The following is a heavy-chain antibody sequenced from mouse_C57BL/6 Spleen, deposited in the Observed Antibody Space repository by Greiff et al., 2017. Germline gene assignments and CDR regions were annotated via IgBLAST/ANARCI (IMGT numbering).Heavy chain of an antibody. CDR2: IHPNSGST. D-gene: IGHD3-3*01. V-gene: IGHV1-64*01. Sequence: QVQLQQPGAELVKPGASVKLSCKASGYTFTSYWMHWVKQRPGQGLEWIGMIHPNSGSTNYNEKFKSKATLTVDKSSSTAYMQLSSLTSADSAVYYCARGWLSFDYCGQRTTRTVSS. CDR3: ARGWLSFDY. CDR1: GYTFTSYW. J-gene: IGHJ2*01.